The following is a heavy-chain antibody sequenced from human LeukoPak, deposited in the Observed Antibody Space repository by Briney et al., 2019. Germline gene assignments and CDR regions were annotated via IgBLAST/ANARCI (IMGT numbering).Heavy chain of an antibody. J-gene: IGHJ5*02. Sequence: SETLSLTCTVSGGSISSSSYYWGWIRQPPGKGLEWIGSIYYSGSTYYNPSLKSRVTISVDTSKNQFSLKLSSVTAADTAVYYCARVWFRELSSNWFGPWGQGTLVTVSS. V-gene: IGHV4-39*01. CDR2: IYYSGST. CDR1: GGSISSSSYY. D-gene: IGHD3-10*01. CDR3: ARVWFRELSSNWFGP.